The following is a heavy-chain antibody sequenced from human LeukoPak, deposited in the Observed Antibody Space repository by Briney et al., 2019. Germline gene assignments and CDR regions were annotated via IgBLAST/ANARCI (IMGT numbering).Heavy chain of an antibody. Sequence: SETMSPTSTLSGGSLISTSFYWGCIRQPPGKGLEWIGSTYDRGSTYYNPSLKSRVTISVDTSKNQFSLKLSSVTAADTAVYYCARQHYDFSNGYYNW. J-gene: IGHJ5*01. D-gene: IGHD3-3*01. CDR3: ARQHYDFSNGYYNW. CDR2: TYDRGST. V-gene: IGHV4-39*01. CDR1: GGSLISTSFY.